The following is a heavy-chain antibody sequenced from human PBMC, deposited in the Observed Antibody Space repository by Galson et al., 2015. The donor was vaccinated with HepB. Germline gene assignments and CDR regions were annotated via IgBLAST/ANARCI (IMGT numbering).Heavy chain of an antibody. Sequence: SLRLSCAASGFTFRSYSMNWVRQAPGKGLEWVSSISSSSSYIYYADSVKGRFTISRDNAKNSLYLQMNSLRAEDTAVYYCARTDRGSGWYKYWGQGTLVTVSS. V-gene: IGHV3-21*01. CDR2: ISSSSSYI. D-gene: IGHD6-19*01. J-gene: IGHJ4*02. CDR1: GFTFRSYS. CDR3: ARTDRGSGWYKY.